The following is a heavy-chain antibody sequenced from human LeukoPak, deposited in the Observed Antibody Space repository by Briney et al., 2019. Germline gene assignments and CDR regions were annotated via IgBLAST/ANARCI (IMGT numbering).Heavy chain of an antibody. V-gene: IGHV4-34*01. CDR2: INLSGST. Sequence: PSETLSLTCAVYGGSFSGYYWTWIRQPPGKGLEWIGEINLSGSTNYNPSLKSRVTISVDTSKNQFSLKLSSVTAADTAVYYCARGEVGVYSSSTINNWFDPWGQGTLVTVSS. J-gene: IGHJ5*02. D-gene: IGHD6-6*01. CDR3: ARGEVGVYSSSTINNWFDP. CDR1: GGSFSGYY.